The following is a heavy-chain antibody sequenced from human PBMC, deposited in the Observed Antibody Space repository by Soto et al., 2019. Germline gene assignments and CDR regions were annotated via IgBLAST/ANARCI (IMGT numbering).Heavy chain of an antibody. CDR1: GGSFSGYY. J-gene: IGHJ3*02. V-gene: IGHV4-34*01. CDR2: INHSGST. CDR3: ARRVDHYDSSGAANDI. D-gene: IGHD3-22*01. Sequence: SETLSLTCAVYGGSFSGYYWSWIRQPPGKGLEWIGEINHSGSTSYNPSLKSRVTMSVDTSKNEFSLKLTSVTAADTAVYYCARRVDHYDSSGAANDIWGQGTMVTVSS.